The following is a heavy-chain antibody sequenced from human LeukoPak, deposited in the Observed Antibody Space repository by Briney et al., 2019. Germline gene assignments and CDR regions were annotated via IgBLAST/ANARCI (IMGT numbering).Heavy chain of an antibody. Sequence: GGSLRLSCAASGFTFSSYGMHWVRQAPGKGLEWVAFIRYDGSNKYYADSVKGRFTISRDNSKNTLYLQVNSLRAEDTAVYYCAKEHAFASMGYWGQGTLVAVSS. CDR2: IRYDGSNK. CDR3: AKEHAFASMGY. V-gene: IGHV3-30*02. CDR1: GFTFSSYG. D-gene: IGHD3-3*02. J-gene: IGHJ4*02.